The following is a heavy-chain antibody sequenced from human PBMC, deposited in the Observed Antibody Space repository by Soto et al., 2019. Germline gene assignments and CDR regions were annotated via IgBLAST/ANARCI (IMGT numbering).Heavy chain of an antibody. CDR2: ISNDGSNK. Sequence: QVQLVESGGGVVQPGRSLRLSCAASGFTFSRHGMHWVRQAPGKGLEWVALISNDGSNKYYADYVKGRFTISRDNSKNTLYLQVNSLRTEDTAVYYCAKDEADGYNPIGSHWGQGTLLTVSS. CDR1: GFTFSRHG. D-gene: IGHD5-12*01. V-gene: IGHV3-30*18. J-gene: IGHJ4*02. CDR3: AKDEADGYNPIGSH.